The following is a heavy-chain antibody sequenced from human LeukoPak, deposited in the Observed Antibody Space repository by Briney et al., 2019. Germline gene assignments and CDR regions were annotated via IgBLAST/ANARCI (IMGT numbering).Heavy chain of an antibody. J-gene: IGHJ4*02. CDR1: GFTFSSYS. CDR3: AREEKSGWYSYFDY. V-gene: IGHV3-21*01. CDR2: ISSSSYI. D-gene: IGHD6-19*01. Sequence: GGSLRLSCAASGFTFSSYSMNWVRQAPGKGLEWVSSISSSSYIYQADSVKGRFTISRDNAKNSLYLQMNSLRAEDTAVYYCAREEKSGWYSYFDYWGQGTLVTVSS.